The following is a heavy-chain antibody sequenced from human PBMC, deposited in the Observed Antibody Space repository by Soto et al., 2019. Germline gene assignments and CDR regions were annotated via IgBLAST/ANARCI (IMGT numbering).Heavy chain of an antibody. D-gene: IGHD6-19*01. V-gene: IGHV3-11*06. CDR1: GFTFSDYY. CDR3: ARLAVRIAVAGHYFDY. CDR2: ISSSSSYT. Sequence: PGGSLRLSCAASGFTFSDYYMSWIRQAPGKGLEWVSYISSSSSYTNYADSVKGRFTISRDNAKNSLYLQMNSLRAEDTAVYYCARLAVRIAVAGHYFDYWGQGTLVTVSS. J-gene: IGHJ4*02.